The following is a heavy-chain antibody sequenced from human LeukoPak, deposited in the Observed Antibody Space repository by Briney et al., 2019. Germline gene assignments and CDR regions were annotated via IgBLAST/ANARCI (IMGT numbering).Heavy chain of an antibody. CDR2: VNQGGTEK. V-gene: IGHV3-7*03. CDR1: GFTFSSQW. CDR3: AKAIRGYSYGYGY. D-gene: IGHD5-18*01. Sequence: GGSLRLSCAASGFTFSSQWMSWVRQAPGKGLEWVANVNQGGTEKYYVDSVKGRFTISRDNSKNTLYLQMNSLRAEDTAVYYCAKAIRGYSYGYGYWGQGTLVTVSS. J-gene: IGHJ4*02.